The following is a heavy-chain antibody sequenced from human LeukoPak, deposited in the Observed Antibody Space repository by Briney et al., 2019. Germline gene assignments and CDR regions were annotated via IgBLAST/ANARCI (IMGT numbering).Heavy chain of an antibody. J-gene: IGHJ4*02. CDR3: TKRLCSGGSCYFDY. Sequence: GGSLKLSCAASGFTFSGSAMHWVRQASGKGLEWVGRIRSKANSYATAYAASVKGRSTASRDDSKNTAYLQMNSLKTEDTAVYYCTKRLCSGGSCYFDYWGQGTLLTVSS. V-gene: IGHV3-73*01. D-gene: IGHD2-15*01. CDR2: IRSKANSYAT. CDR1: GFTFSGSA.